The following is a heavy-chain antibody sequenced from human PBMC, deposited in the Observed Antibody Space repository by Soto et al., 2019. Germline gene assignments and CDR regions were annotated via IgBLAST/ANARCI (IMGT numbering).Heavy chain of an antibody. V-gene: IGHV4-30-2*01. CDR3: ARGRDYVWGSYRYTPDFDY. Sequence: SATLSLTCAVSGGSISSGGYSWSWIRQPPGKGLEWIGYIYHSGSTYYNPSLKSRVTISVDRSKNQFSLKLSSVTAADTAVYYCARGRDYVWGSYRYTPDFDYWGQGTLVTVS. CDR1: GGSISSGGYS. D-gene: IGHD3-16*02. CDR2: IYHSGST. J-gene: IGHJ4*02.